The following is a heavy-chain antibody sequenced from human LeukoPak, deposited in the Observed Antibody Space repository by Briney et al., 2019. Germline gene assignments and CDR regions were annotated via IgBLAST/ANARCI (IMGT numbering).Heavy chain of an antibody. D-gene: IGHD3-10*01. J-gene: IGHJ4*02. V-gene: IGHV3-23*01. CDR2: ISGSGDRT. Sequence: SGGSLRLSCAASGFTFSIYGMSWVRQAPGKWLEWVSAISGSGDRTYYANSVKGRFTISRDTSKNTLDLQMNSLRAEDTAIYYCTTDNYLWVGDLFGEHSWGQGTLVTVSS. CDR1: GFTFSIYG. CDR3: TTDNYLWVGDLFGEHS.